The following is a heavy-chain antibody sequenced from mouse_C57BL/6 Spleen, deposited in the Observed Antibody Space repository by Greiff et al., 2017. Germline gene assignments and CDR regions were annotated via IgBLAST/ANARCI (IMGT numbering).Heavy chain of an antibody. CDR2: IDPATGGP. CDR3: TTWLRRGFAY. D-gene: IGHD2-2*01. CDR1: GYTFTDYE. V-gene: IGHV1-15*01. Sequence: VQLQQSGAELVRPGASVTLSCKASGYTFTDYEMHWVKQTPVHGLEWIGAIDPATGGPAYNQKFKGKAILTADKSSSTAYMELRSLTSEDSAVYYCTTWLRRGFAYWGQGTLVTVSA. J-gene: IGHJ3*01.